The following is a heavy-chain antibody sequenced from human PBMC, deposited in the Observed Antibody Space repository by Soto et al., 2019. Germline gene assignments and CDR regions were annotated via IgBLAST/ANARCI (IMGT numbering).Heavy chain of an antibody. V-gene: IGHV1-58*02. D-gene: IGHD2-15*01. CDR3: SADRPDVGVGWWV. CDR2: IVVASGQT. Sequence: SVKVSCKASGSGFIRSGIQWVRQAHGQRLEWIGWIVVASGQTNYAQNFRGRVAITRDTSTATAYIELTGLTSEDTAVYFCSADRPDVGVGWWVWGQGTTVTVSS. CDR1: GSGFIRSG. J-gene: IGHJ6*02.